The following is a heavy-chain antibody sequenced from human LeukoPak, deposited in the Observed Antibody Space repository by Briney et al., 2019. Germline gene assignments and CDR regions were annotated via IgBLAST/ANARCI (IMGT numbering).Heavy chain of an antibody. CDR3: ARLGYSSGVHFDY. CDR2: MNPNSGNT. V-gene: IGHV1-8*01. Sequence: EASVKVSCKASGYTFTSYDINWVRQATGQGLEWMGWMNPNSGNTGYAQKFQGRVTMTRNTSISTAYMELSSLRSEDTAVYYCARLGYSSGVHFDYWGQGTLVTVSS. CDR1: GYTFTSYD. D-gene: IGHD6-19*01. J-gene: IGHJ4*02.